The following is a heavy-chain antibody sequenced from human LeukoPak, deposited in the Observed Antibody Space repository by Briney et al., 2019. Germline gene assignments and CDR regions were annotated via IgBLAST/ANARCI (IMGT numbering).Heavy chain of an antibody. CDR2: IYYTGST. J-gene: IGHJ3*02. CDR1: GGSISTYY. V-gene: IGHV4-59*01. CDR3: AKDILTGPIYAFYI. Sequence: SETLSLICTLWGGSISTYYWRWIRQPPGEGLEWIGYIYYTGSTSYNPYLKSRVTISVDTSKNQFSLKLSSVTAADTAVYYCAKDILTGPIYAFYIWGQGTMVTVSS. D-gene: IGHD3-9*01.